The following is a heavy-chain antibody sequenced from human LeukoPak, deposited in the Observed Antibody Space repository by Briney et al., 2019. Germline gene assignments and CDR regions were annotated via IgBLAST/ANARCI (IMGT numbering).Heavy chain of an antibody. D-gene: IGHD3-22*01. CDR1: GYTFTEYY. Sequence: GASVKVSCKASGYTFTEYYMHWVRQAPGQGLEWMGWINPNSGGTNYAQKFQGRVTMTRDTSISTAYMELSRLRSDDTAVYYCARDYDSSGNYGMDVWGQGTTVTVSS. CDR2: INPNSGGT. J-gene: IGHJ6*02. CDR3: ARDYDSSGNYGMDV. V-gene: IGHV1-2*02.